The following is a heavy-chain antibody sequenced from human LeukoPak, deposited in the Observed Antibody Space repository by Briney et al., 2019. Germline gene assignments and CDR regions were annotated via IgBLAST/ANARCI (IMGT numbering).Heavy chain of an antibody. D-gene: IGHD3-16*01. J-gene: IGHJ6*03. V-gene: IGHV1-8*01. CDR2: MNPNSGNT. CDR3: ARAEGAYYYYYMDV. Sequence: ASVKVSYKASGYTFTSYDINWVRQATGQGLEWMGWMNPNSGNTGYAQKFQGRVTMTRNTSISTAYMELSSLRSEDTAVYYCARAEGAYYYYYMDVWGKGTTVTVSS. CDR1: GYTFTSYD.